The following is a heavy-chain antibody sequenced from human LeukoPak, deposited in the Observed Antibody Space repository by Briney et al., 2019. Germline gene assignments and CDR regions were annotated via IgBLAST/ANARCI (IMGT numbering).Heavy chain of an antibody. CDR1: GGTFSTYA. Sequence: SVKVSCKASGGTFSTYAISWVRQAPGQGLEWMGGIVPIFGTANYAQKFQGRVTITTDESTSTAYMELSSLRSEDTAVYYCARALGEWLPPLNYWGQGTLVTVSS. J-gene: IGHJ4*02. D-gene: IGHD3-16*01. CDR3: ARALGEWLPPLNY. CDR2: IVPIFGTA. V-gene: IGHV1-69*05.